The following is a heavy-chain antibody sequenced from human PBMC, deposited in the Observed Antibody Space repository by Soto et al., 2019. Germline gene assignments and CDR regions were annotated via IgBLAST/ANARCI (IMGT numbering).Heavy chain of an antibody. V-gene: IGHV3-15*01. CDR3: TTDLPFKYCTNGVCYTSDY. J-gene: IGHJ4*02. CDR2: IKSKTDGGTT. CDR1: GFTFSNAW. Sequence: GGSLRLSCAASGFTFSNAWMSWVRQAPGKGLEWVGRIKSKTDGGTTDYAAPVKGRFTISRDDSKNTLYLQMNSLKTEDTAVYYCTTDLPFKYCTNGVCYTSDYWGQGTLVTVSS. D-gene: IGHD2-8*01.